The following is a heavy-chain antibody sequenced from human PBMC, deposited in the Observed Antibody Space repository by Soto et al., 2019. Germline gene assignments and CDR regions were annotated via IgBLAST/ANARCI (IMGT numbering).Heavy chain of an antibody. CDR1: GFSFSSFA. CDR3: AKGEGMDV. Sequence: EVLLLESGGGLVQPGGSLRLSCEASGFSFSSFAMNWVRQDPGKGLEWVSAIGDSGASTYYADSVKGRFTIARDNSRTTITLVHSCVRADDPAGYDCAKGEGMDVWGNGTTVTVSS. V-gene: IGHV3-23*01. D-gene: IGHD1-26*01. CDR2: IGDSGAST. J-gene: IGHJ6*04.